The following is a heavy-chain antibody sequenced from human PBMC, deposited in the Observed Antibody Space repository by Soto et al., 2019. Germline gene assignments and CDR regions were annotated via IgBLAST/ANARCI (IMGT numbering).Heavy chain of an antibody. D-gene: IGHD3-3*01. CDR3: ARIVEKDGCLLSNYYRGVDA. Sequence: KISEALSLTCTVSGASVSGGYYYWSWIRQPPGKGLEWIAYIDYSGSTNYNPSLKSRVTISVDTSNNRFSLKLSSVTAADTAVYYXARIVEKDGCLLSNYYRGVDACGQGRTVTLSS. V-gene: IGHV4-61*01. J-gene: IGHJ6*02. CDR2: IDYSGST. CDR1: GASVSGGYYY.